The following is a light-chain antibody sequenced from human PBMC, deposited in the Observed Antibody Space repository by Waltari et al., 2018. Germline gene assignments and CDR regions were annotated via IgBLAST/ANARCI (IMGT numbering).Light chain of an antibody. CDR2: AAS. Sequence: DVQMFRSPSSLSASVGDRVTITCRAGQTINNNLNWYQQKPGSPPKLLVYAASTLQHGDPSRFRGGRAGAEYTLTISGLQPEDSATYYCQQTYRTPPYTFGLGTKLEI. V-gene: IGKV1-39*01. CDR3: QQTYRTPPYT. J-gene: IGKJ2*01. CDR1: QTINNN.